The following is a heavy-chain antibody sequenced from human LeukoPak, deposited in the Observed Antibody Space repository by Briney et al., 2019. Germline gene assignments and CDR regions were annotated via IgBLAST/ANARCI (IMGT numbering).Heavy chain of an antibody. D-gene: IGHD2-21*02. J-gene: IGHJ4*02. CDR1: GFNFSEYA. V-gene: IGHV3-23*01. CDR2: ITYGGERT. CDR3: AKRGKSDHFDF. Sequence: GGSLRLSYGASGFNFSEYALSWVRQAPGKGLAWVSTITYGGERTYYADSVKGRFTISRDNSKNILYLQMNSLRGDDTGDYYCAKRGKSDHFDFWGQGTRVTVSS.